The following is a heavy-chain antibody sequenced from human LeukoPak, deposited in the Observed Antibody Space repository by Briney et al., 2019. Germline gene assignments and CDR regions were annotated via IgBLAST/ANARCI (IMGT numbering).Heavy chain of an antibody. V-gene: IGHV4-39*07. J-gene: IGHJ4*02. CDR3: ARGRHDTRGDFDY. CDR1: GGSISSSSYY. CDR2: IYYSGST. Sequence: PSETLSLTCTVSGGSISSSSYYWGWIRQPPGKGLEWIGNIYYSGSTYYNPSLKSRVTISVDTSKNQFSLKLSSVTAADTAVYYCARGRHDTRGDFDYWGQGTLVTVSS. D-gene: IGHD3-10*01.